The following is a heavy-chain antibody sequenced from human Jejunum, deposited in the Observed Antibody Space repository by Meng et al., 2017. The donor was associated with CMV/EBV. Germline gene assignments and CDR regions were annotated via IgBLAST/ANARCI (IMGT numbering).Heavy chain of an antibody. D-gene: IGHD6-13*01. V-gene: IGHV3-30*04. CDR2: MPFAGNYE. Sequence: SGFTFSSYAMHWVRQAPGKGLEWVAVMPFAGNYEHYADSVKGRFTISRDNSKNTLYLQVNSLRLEDTGVYYCARGTGSGSWLIDSWGQGTLVTVSS. J-gene: IGHJ4*02. CDR3: ARGTGSGSWLIDS. CDR1: GFTFSSYA.